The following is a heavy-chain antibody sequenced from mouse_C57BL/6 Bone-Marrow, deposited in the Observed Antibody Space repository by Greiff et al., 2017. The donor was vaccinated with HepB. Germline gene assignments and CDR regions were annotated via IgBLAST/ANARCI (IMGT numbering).Heavy chain of an antibody. Sequence: VQLQQPGAELVKPGASVKLSCKASGYTFTSYWMHWVQQRPGQGLEWIGMIPPNSGSTNYNEKFKSKATLTVDKSSSTAYMQLSSLTSEDSAVYYCASDGSLRKDYFDYWGQGTTLTVSS. CDR2: IPPNSGST. D-gene: IGHD1-1*01. CDR3: ASDGSLRKDYFDY. CDR1: GYTFTSYW. J-gene: IGHJ2*01. V-gene: IGHV1-64*01.